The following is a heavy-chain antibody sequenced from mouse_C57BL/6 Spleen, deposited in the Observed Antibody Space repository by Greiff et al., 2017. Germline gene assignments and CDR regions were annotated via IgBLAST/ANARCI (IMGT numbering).Heavy chain of an antibody. CDR2: IRLKSDNYAT. D-gene: IGHD2-5*01. V-gene: IGHV6-3*01. J-gene: IGHJ2*01. CDR1: GFTFSNYW. Sequence: EVLLVESGGGLVQPGGSMKLSCVASGFTFSNYWMNWVRQSPEKGLEWVAQIRLKSDNYATHYAESVKGRFTISRDDAKSSVYLKMNSLRAEDTGIYYCTGRDSKKGFDDWGQGTTLTVSS. CDR3: TGRDSKKGFDD.